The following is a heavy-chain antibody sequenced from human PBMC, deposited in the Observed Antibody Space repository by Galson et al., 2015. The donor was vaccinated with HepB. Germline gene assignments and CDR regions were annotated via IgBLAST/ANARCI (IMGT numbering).Heavy chain of an antibody. Sequence: SVKVSCKASGYTFTGYYMHWVRQAPGQGLEWMGWINPNSGGTNYAQKFQGRVTMTRDTSISTAYMELSRLRSDDTAVYYCARGRGPPYSSSAAWGQGTLVTVSS. D-gene: IGHD6-6*01. CDR3: ARGRGPPYSSSAA. CDR2: INPNSGGT. J-gene: IGHJ5*02. V-gene: IGHV1-2*02. CDR1: GYTFTGYY.